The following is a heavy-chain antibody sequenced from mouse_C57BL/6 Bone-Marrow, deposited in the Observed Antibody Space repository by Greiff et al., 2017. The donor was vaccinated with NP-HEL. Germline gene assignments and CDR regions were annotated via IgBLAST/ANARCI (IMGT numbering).Heavy chain of an antibody. Sequence: VQLQQPGAELVRPGSSVKLSCKASGYTFTSYWMHWVKQRPIQGLEWIGNIDPSDSETHYNQKFKDKATLTVYKSSSTAYMQLSSLTSEDSAVYYCAREAIYWDYFDYWGQGTTLTVSS. V-gene: IGHV1-52*01. CDR2: IDPSDSET. D-gene: IGHD1-1*01. CDR1: GYTFTSYW. J-gene: IGHJ2*01. CDR3: AREAIYWDYFDY.